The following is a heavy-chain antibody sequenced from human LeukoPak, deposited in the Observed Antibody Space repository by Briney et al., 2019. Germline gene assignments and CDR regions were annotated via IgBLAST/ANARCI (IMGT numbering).Heavy chain of an antibody. D-gene: IGHD4-17*01. CDR3: ARDEPTVTTGPPVGS. CDR1: GFTVSSNY. V-gene: IGHV3-66*01. Sequence: RSGGSLRLSCAASGFTVSSNYMSWVRQAPGKGLEWVSVIYSGGSTYYADSVKGRFTISRDNAKNTLYLQMHSLRAEDTAVYYCARDEPTVTTGPPVGSWGQGTLVTVSS. J-gene: IGHJ4*02. CDR2: IYSGGST.